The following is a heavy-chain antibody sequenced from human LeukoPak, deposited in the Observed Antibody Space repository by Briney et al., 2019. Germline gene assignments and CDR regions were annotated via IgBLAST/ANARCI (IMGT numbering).Heavy chain of an antibody. D-gene: IGHD1-14*01. CDR1: GDSIISTNYY. V-gene: IGHV4-39*07. J-gene: IGHJ4*02. Sequence: PSETLSLTCTVSGDSIISTNYYWGWIRQPLGKGLEWIGHIYYSGSTYYNPSLKSRVTISVDTSKNQFSLKLSSVTAADTAVYYCARDPEDEYYFGYWGQGTLVTVSS. CDR3: ARDPEDEYYFGY. CDR2: IYYSGST.